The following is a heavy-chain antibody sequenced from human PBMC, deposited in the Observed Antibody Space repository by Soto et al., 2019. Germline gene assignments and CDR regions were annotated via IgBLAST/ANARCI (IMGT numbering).Heavy chain of an antibody. Sequence: SETLSLTCTVSGGSISSYYWSWIRQPPGKGLEWIGYIYYSGSTNYNPSLKSRVTISVDTSKNQFSLKLSSVTAADTAVYYCAREGYYCSGGSCLKWFDPWGQGTLVTVSS. CDR3: AREGYYCSGGSCLKWFDP. J-gene: IGHJ5*02. CDR2: IYYSGST. CDR1: GGSISSYY. V-gene: IGHV4-59*01. D-gene: IGHD2-15*01.